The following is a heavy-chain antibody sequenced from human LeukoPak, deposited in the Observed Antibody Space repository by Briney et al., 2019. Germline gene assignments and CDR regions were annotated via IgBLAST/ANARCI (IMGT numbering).Heavy chain of an antibody. V-gene: IGHV3-21*01. CDR3: ARDPGFWSGYSHYMDV. CDR1: GFTFSSYA. CDR2: ISSSSSYI. J-gene: IGHJ6*03. Sequence: KAGGSLRLSCAASGFTFSSYAMSWVRQAPGKGLEWVSSISSSSSYIYYADSVKGRFTISRDNAKNSLYLQMNSLRAEDTAVYYCARDPGFWSGYSHYMDVWGKGTTVTVSS. D-gene: IGHD3-3*01.